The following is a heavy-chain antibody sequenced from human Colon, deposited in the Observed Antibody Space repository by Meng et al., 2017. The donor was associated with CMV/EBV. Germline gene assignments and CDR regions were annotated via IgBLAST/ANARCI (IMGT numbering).Heavy chain of an antibody. Sequence: GGPLRPSCTAPGFTFSDYGMHWVRQAPGAGLEWVTYIRHVATDKYYTDSVKGRFTISRDNSKNTIYLQMNNLRPADMAVYYCAKDIGTWTLGYYLDYWGQGTLVTVSS. CDR2: IRHVATDK. J-gene: IGHJ4*02. CDR1: GFTFSDYG. D-gene: IGHD7-27*01. CDR3: AKDIGTWTLGYYLDY. V-gene: IGHV3-30*02.